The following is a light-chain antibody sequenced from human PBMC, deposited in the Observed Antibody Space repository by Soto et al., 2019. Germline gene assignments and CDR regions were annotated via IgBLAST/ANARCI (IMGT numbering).Light chain of an antibody. CDR3: QQYGSSPWT. J-gene: IGKJ1*01. Sequence: IMLSQSPGTLSLSPGERATLSCRASQSVSSSYLAWYQQKPGHAPRLLIYGASSRATGIPDRFSGSGSGTDFTLTISRLEPEDFAVYYCQQYGSSPWTFGQRTKVDIK. CDR2: GAS. V-gene: IGKV3-20*01. CDR1: QSVSSSY.